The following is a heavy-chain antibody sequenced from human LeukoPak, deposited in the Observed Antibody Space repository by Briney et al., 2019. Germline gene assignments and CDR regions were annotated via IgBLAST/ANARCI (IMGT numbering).Heavy chain of an antibody. Sequence: ASVKVSCKASGYTFTSYAMNWVRQAPGQGLEWMGIINPSGDSTNYAQRFQGRVSMTRDTSTSTVYMELSSLRSEDTAVYYCARDNSDSDSGTYYWWFDPWGQGTLVTVSS. CDR3: ARDNSDSDSGTYYWWFDP. CDR2: INPSGDST. J-gene: IGHJ5*02. V-gene: IGHV1-46*01. D-gene: IGHD3-22*01. CDR1: GYTFTSYA.